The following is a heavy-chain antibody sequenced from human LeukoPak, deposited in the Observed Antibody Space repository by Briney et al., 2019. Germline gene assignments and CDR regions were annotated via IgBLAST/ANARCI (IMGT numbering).Heavy chain of an antibody. Sequence: PSETLSLTCSVSGGSISTSNYYWVWIRQSPEKGLEWIGSIFHNGNAFYSPSLQSRVTMSLDTSKNQFSLKLSSVTAADTAVYYCARSAALYCSSTSCYAGSAFDIWGQGTMVTVSS. D-gene: IGHD2-2*01. V-gene: IGHV4-39*07. J-gene: IGHJ3*02. CDR1: GGSISTSNYY. CDR3: ARSAALYCSSTSCYAGSAFDI. CDR2: IFHNGNA.